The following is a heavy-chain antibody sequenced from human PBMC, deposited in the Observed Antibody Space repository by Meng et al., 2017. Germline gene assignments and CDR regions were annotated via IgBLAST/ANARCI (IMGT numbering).Heavy chain of an antibody. J-gene: IGHJ4*02. CDR1: GFTFSSYA. CDR3: AKGGGYSYGYVAS. D-gene: IGHD5-18*01. V-gene: IGHV3-23*01. CDR2: ISGSGGST. Sequence: GGSLRLSCAASGFTFSSYAMSWVRQAPGKGLEWVSAISGSGGSTYYADSVKGRFTISRDNSKNTLYLQMNSLRGEDTAVYHCAKGGGYSYGYVASWGQGTLVTVSS.